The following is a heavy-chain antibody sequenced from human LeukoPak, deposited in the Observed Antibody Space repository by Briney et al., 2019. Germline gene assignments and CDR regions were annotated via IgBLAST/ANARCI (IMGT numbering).Heavy chain of an antibody. CDR3: ARDIADRGDAFDI. CDR2: IIPIFGTA. V-gene: IGHV1-69*06. Sequence: GASVKVSCKASGGTFSSYAISWVRQAPGQGLEWMGGIIPIFGTANYAQKFQGRVTITADKSTSTAYMELSSLRSEDTAVYYCARDIADRGDAFDIWGQGTMVTVSS. D-gene: IGHD6-13*01. J-gene: IGHJ3*02. CDR1: GGTFSSYA.